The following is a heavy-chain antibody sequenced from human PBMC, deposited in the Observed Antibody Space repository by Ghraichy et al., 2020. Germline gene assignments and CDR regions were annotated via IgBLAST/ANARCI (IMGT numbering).Heavy chain of an antibody. CDR2: IYYSGST. Sequence: SETLSLTCTVSGGSISSYYWSWIRQPPGKGLEWIGYIYYSGSTNYNPSLKSRVTISVDTSKNQFSLKLSSVPAADTAVYYCATTVGATNGWYCYYYMDVWGKGTTVTVSS. J-gene: IGHJ6*03. D-gene: IGHD1-26*01. V-gene: IGHV4-59*01. CDR3: ATTVGATNGWYCYYYMDV. CDR1: GGSISSYY.